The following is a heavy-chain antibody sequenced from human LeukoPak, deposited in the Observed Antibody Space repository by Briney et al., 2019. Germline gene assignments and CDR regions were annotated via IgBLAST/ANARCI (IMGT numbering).Heavy chain of an antibody. Sequence: SETLSLTCTVSGDSISNYYWTWIRQPPGKGLEWIGYIYYSGTTDYNPSLRGRVTMSIDTSKNHFSLKLNSLTAADTAVYYCARDLLGYYFGSGNYGSFYTWGQRTLVTVSS. V-gene: IGHV4-59*01. J-gene: IGHJ5*02. CDR1: GDSISNYY. CDR3: ARDLLGYYFGSGNYGSFYT. D-gene: IGHD3-10*01. CDR2: IYYSGTT.